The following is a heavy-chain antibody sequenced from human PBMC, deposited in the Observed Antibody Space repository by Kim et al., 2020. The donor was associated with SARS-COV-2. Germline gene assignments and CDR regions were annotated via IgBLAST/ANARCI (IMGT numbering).Heavy chain of an antibody. CDR3: ARGQGYSSSRMDV. Sequence: YNPSLKSRVTISVDTSKNQFSLKLSSVTAADTAVYYCARGQGYSSSRMDVWGQGTTVTVSS. V-gene: IGHV4-34*01. D-gene: IGHD6-13*01. J-gene: IGHJ6*02.